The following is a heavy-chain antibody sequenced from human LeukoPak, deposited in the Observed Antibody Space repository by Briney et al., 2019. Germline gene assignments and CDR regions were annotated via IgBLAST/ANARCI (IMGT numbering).Heavy chain of an antibody. CDR3: ARDTLGAAFDI. D-gene: IGHD3-10*01. J-gene: IGHJ3*02. Sequence: GGSLRLSCAASGFSVSNNYMNWVRQAPGKGLEWVSVIHSDGNTYYADSVEGRFTISRDKSKNTLYLQMNSLRAEDTAVYYCARDTLGAAFDIWGQGTMVTVSS. V-gene: IGHV3-53*01. CDR2: IHSDGNT. CDR1: GFSVSNNY.